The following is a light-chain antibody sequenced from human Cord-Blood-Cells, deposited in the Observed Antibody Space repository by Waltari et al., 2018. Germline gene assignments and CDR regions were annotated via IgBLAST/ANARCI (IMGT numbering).Light chain of an antibody. CDR2: EAN. CDR1: SDSIASNY. V-gene: IGLV6-57*01. J-gene: IGLJ3*02. CDR3: QSYDSSNWV. Sequence: NFMLTQPHSVSESPGKTVTISCTRSSDSIASNYVQWYQQRPGSSPTTVIYEANQRPSGVPDRFSGSIDSSSNSASLTISGLKTEDEADYYCQSYDSSNWVFGGGTKLTVL.